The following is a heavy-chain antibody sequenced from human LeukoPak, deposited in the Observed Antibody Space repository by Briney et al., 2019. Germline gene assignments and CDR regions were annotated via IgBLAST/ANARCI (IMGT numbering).Heavy chain of an antibody. CDR1: GGSVSSGSYY. Sequence: PSETLSLTCTVSGGSVSSGSYYWSWIRQPPGKGLEWIGFVYYTGSTNYNPSLKSRVTMSVYTSKSQFSLKLSSVTAADTAVYYCTTAPYFDNLTSYYERPGFFDYWGHGILVTVSS. CDR3: TTAPYFDNLTSYYERPGFFDY. V-gene: IGHV4-61*01. CDR2: VYYTGST. D-gene: IGHD3-9*01. J-gene: IGHJ4*01.